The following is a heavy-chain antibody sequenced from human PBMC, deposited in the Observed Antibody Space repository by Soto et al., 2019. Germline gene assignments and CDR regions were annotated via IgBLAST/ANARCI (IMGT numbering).Heavy chain of an antibody. J-gene: IGHJ4*02. CDR3: AKAYFVWSSEQPYYFDY. D-gene: IGHD3-16*01. CDR1: GFTFGNYA. CDR2: ISGSGGRS. V-gene: IGHV3-23*01. Sequence: GGSLRLSCAASGFTFGNYAMTWVRQVPGKGLEWVSGISGSGGRSYYADSVKGRFAISRDNSKSTLYLQMNSLRAEDTAVYYCAKAYFVWSSEQPYYFDYWGQGTLVTVSS.